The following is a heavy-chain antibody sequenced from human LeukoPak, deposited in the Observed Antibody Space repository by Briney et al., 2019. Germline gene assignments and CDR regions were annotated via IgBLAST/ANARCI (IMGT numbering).Heavy chain of an antibody. V-gene: IGHV4-59*01. Sequence: SETLSLTCTVSGGSISSYYWSWIRQPPGKGLEWIGYIYYSGSTNYNPSLKSRVTISVDTSKNQFSLKLSSVTAADTAVYYCARGFAPGDYGDYVDWLDPWGQGTLVTVSS. CDR2: IYYSGST. D-gene: IGHD4-17*01. CDR1: GGSISSYY. CDR3: ARGFAPGDYGDYVDWLDP. J-gene: IGHJ5*02.